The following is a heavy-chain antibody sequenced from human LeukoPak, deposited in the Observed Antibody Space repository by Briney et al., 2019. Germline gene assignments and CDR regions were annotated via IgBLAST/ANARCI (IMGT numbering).Heavy chain of an antibody. CDR1: GFTFSDYY. J-gene: IGHJ6*03. V-gene: IGHV3-11*01. CDR2: ISSSGITI. Sequence: PGGSLRLSCAASGFTFSDYYMTWIRQAPGKGLEWVSYISSSGITIYYADSVKGRFTISRDNAKKSLYLEMNSLRAEDTAVYYCAKDSRIAAASNYMDVWGKGTTVTISS. CDR3: AKDSRIAAASNYMDV. D-gene: IGHD6-13*01.